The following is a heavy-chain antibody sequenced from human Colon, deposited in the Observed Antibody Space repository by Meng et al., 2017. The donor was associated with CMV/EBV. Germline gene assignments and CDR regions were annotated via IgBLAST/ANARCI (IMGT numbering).Heavy chain of an antibody. Sequence: GGSLRLSCKGSGYSFTSYWIDWVRQMPGQGLEWMGVIFPGDSDTRYSPSFEGQVTISADKSTDTAYLHLNTLKASDTAMYFCARLHRPSRNSGTSYFDYWGQGTLVTVSS. CDR1: GYSFTSYW. V-gene: IGHV5-51*01. CDR3: ARLHRPSRNSGTSYFDY. CDR2: IFPGDSDT. D-gene: IGHD1-1*01. J-gene: IGHJ4*02.